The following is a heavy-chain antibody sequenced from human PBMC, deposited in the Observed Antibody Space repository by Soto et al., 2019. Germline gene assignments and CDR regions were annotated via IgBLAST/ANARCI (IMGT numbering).Heavy chain of an antibody. CDR2: IKSKTDGGTT. Sequence: SLRLSCAASGFTFSNAWMSWVRQAPGKGLEWVGRIKSKTDGGTTDYAAPVKGRFTIPRDDSKNTLYLQMNSLKTEDTAVYYCTTRKEEMATTYYYGMDVWGQGTTVTVSS. D-gene: IGHD5-12*01. V-gene: IGHV3-15*01. CDR3: TTRKEEMATTYYYGMDV. J-gene: IGHJ6*02. CDR1: GFTFSNAW.